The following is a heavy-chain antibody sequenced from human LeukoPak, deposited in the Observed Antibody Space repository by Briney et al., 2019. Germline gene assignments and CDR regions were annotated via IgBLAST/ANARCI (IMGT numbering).Heavy chain of an antibody. D-gene: IGHD1-26*01. J-gene: IGHJ4*02. CDR2: ISSSSSTI. CDR1: GFTFSSYR. CDR3: VKRGIVGSVY. Sequence: GGSLRLSCAASGFTFSSYRMNWVRQAPGKGLEWVSYISSSSSTIYYADSVKGRFTISRDNAKNSLYLQMNSLKTEDTAVYYCVKRGIVGSVYWGQGTLVTVSS. V-gene: IGHV3-48*01.